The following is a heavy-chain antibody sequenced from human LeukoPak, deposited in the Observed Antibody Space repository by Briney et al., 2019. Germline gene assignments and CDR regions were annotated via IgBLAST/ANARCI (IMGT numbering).Heavy chain of an antibody. Sequence: SETLSLTCTVSGYPISTGYYWGWIRQPPGKGLEWIGSIYYSGSTYYNPSLKSRVTISVDTSKNQFSLKLSSVTAADTAVYYCARVGYNWNDVSFDYWGQGTLVTVSS. J-gene: IGHJ4*02. CDR2: IYYSGST. CDR3: ARVGYNWNDVSFDY. CDR1: GYPISTGYY. V-gene: IGHV4-38-2*02. D-gene: IGHD1-20*01.